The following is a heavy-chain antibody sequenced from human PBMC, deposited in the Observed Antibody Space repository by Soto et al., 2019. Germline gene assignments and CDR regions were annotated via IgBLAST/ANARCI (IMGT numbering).Heavy chain of an antibody. D-gene: IGHD6-6*01. Sequence: GSLRLPCAASWFTVSMNYMGWVRQAPGKGLEWVSVIYSGGHTYYAGSVKGRFTISRDNSKNTLYLQMNSLRAEDTAVYFCARVFSSSSPYYFDYWGPGTLVTVS. CDR3: ARVFSSSSPYYFDY. CDR1: WFTVSMNY. J-gene: IGHJ4*02. CDR2: IYSGGHT. V-gene: IGHV3-53*01.